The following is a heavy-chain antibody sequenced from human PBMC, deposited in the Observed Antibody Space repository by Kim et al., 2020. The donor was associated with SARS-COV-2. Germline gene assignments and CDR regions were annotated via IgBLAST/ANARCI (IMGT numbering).Heavy chain of an antibody. V-gene: IGHV4-39*01. CDR3: ARHPGYSYGQRDY. CDR1: GGSISSSSYY. D-gene: IGHD5-18*01. CDR2: IYYSGST. Sequence: SETLSLTCTVSGGSISSSSYYWGWIRQPPGKGLEWIGSIYYSGSTYYNPSLKSRVTISVDTSKNQFSLKLSSVTAADTAVYYCARHPGYSYGQRDYWGQGTLVTVSS. J-gene: IGHJ4*02.